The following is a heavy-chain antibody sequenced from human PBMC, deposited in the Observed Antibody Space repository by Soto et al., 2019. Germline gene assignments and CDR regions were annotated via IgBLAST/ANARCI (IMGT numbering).Heavy chain of an antibody. D-gene: IGHD5-12*01. Sequence: SVKVSCKASGGTFSSYRINWVRQAPGQGLEWVGGIIPIFGTANYAQKFQGRVTITADESTSTAYMELSSLRSEDTAVYYCARTERGYNYYGMDVWGQGTTVTVSS. V-gene: IGHV1-69*13. CDR1: GGTFSSYR. CDR2: IIPIFGTA. CDR3: ARTERGYNYYGMDV. J-gene: IGHJ6*02.